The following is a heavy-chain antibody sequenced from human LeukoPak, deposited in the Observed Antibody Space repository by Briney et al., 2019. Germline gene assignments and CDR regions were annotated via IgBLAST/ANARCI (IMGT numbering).Heavy chain of an antibody. CDR2: IYYSGST. J-gene: IGHJ4*02. CDR1: GGSISSGDYY. Sequence: SETLSLTCTVSGGSISSGDYYWSWIRRPPGKGLEWIGYIYYSGSTYYNPSLKSRVTISVDTSKNQFSLKLSSVTAADTAVYYCAREYVSGSYPILDYWGQGTLVTVSS. CDR3: AREYVSGSYPILDY. D-gene: IGHD1-26*01. V-gene: IGHV4-30-4*08.